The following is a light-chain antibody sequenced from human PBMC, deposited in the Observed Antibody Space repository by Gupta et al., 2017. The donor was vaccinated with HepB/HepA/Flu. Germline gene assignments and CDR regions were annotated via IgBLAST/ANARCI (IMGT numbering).Light chain of an antibody. Sequence: QSALTQPPSASGSPGQSATIPCAGTSSDYVSWYQQHPGKAPRLMIYEVNKRPSGVPDRFSGSKSGNSASLTVSGLQAEDDAHYYCSSDTFNNNFYVFGTGTKITVL. CDR3: SSDTFNNNFYV. J-gene: IGLJ1*01. V-gene: IGLV2-8*01. CDR2: EVN. CDR1: SSDY.